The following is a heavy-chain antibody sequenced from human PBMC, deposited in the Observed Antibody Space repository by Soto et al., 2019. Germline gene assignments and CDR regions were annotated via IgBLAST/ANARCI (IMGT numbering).Heavy chain of an antibody. CDR2: VYSNGHT. V-gene: IGHV4-39*01. D-gene: IGHD2-8*01. CDR1: GDSISNGHYH. J-gene: IGHJ4*02. CDR3: ASLTNGRPADS. Sequence: SETLSVTCTPSGDSISNGHYHCISTRQRPGKMRRRIGTVYSNGHTYHNTPLNSRLAMPLYTSKDQFSLCLISLTAAGTAVYLCASLTNGRPADSWGQGTLVTVSS.